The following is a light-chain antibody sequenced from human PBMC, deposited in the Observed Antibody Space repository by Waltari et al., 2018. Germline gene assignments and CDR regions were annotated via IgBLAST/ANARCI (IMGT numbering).Light chain of an antibody. Sequence: QSVLTQPPSVSGAPGQRVTIPCPGSIPNIGAIYDVHWYQQLPGTAPKLLIYGNINRPSGVPDRFSGSKSGTSASLAITGLQPEDEAYYYCQSYDNSLSASVFGGGTKLTVL. CDR1: IPNIGAIYD. CDR2: GNI. J-gene: IGLJ2*01. CDR3: QSYDNSLSASV. V-gene: IGLV1-40*01.